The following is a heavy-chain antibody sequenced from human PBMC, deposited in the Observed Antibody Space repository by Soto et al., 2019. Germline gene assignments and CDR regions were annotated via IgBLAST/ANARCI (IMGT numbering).Heavy chain of an antibody. CDR3: ARMSSYDRADFDF. V-gene: IGHV3-11*05. CDR1: GFTFSDYY. J-gene: IGHJ2*01. D-gene: IGHD3-22*01. Sequence: QVQLVESGGGLVKPGGSLRLSCAASGFTFSDYYMSWIRQAPGKGLEWVSYISSSSSYTNYADSVKGRFTISRDNAKNSLYLQMNSLRAEDTAVYYCARMSSYDRADFDFWGRGTLVTVSS. CDR2: ISSSSSYT.